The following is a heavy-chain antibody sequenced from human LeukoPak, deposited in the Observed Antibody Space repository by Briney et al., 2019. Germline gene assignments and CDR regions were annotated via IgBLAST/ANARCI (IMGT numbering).Heavy chain of an antibody. Sequence: SETLSLTCTVSGGSISSYYWSWIRQPPGKGLEWIGYIYYSGSTNYNPSLKSRVTISVDTSKNQFSLKLNSVTAADTAVYYCARDPNGDYVGAFDFQRWGQGTLVTVSS. D-gene: IGHD4-17*01. CDR2: IYYSGST. V-gene: IGHV4-59*01. CDR3: ARDPNGDYVGAFDFQR. J-gene: IGHJ1*01. CDR1: GGSISSYY.